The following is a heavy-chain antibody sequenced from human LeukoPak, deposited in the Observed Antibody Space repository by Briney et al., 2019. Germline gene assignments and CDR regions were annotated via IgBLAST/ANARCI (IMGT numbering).Heavy chain of an antibody. D-gene: IGHD6-13*01. V-gene: IGHV4-59*01. CDR1: GGSISSYY. J-gene: IGHJ4*02. Sequence: SETLSLTCTVSGGSISSYYWSWIRQPPGKGLEWIGYIYYSGSTNYNPSLKSRVTIPVDTSKNQFSLNLSSVTAADTAVYYCAREGYLPYYFDYWGQGTLVPVSS. CDR2: IYYSGST. CDR3: AREGYLPYYFDY.